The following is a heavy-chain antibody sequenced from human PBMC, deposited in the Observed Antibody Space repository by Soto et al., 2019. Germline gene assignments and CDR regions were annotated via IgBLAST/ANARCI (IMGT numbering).Heavy chain of an antibody. J-gene: IGHJ4*02. V-gene: IGHV4-4*02. CDR2: IYHSGST. Sequence: SETLSLTCAVSGGSISSSNWWSWVRQPPGKGLEWIGEIYHSGSTNYNPSLKSRVTISVDKSKNQFSLKLSSVTAADTAAYYCARRDNYYDFWSGYYTGLDYWGQGTLVTVSS. CDR3: ARRDNYYDFWSGYYTGLDY. D-gene: IGHD3-3*01. CDR1: GGSISSSNW.